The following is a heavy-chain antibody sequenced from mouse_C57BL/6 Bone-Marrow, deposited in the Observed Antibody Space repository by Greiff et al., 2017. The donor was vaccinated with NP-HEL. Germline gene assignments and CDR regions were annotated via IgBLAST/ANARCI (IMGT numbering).Heavy chain of an antibody. J-gene: IGHJ1*03. D-gene: IGHD1-1*01. CDR1: GYTFTSYG. Sequence: VKLQESGAELARPGASVKLSCKASGYTFTSYGISWVKQRTGQGLEWIGEIYPRSGNTYYNEKFKGKATLTADKSSSTAYMELRSLTSEDSAVYFCARHYGSSYRYFDVWGTGTTVTVSS. CDR3: ARHYGSSYRYFDV. CDR2: IYPRSGNT. V-gene: IGHV1-81*01.